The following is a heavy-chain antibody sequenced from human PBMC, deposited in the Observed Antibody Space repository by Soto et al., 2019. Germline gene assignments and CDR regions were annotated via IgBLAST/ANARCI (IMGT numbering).Heavy chain of an antibody. CDR3: ARDKGRSPLDY. CDR1: GFTFSSYS. Sequence: EVQLVESGGGLVQPGGSLRLSCAASGFTFSSYSMNWVRQAPGKGLEWVSYISSSSSTIYYADSVKGRFTISRDNAKNSLYLQMNSLRAEDTAVYYCARDKGRSPLDYWGQGTLVTVPS. V-gene: IGHV3-48*01. J-gene: IGHJ4*02. D-gene: IGHD2-15*01. CDR2: ISSSSSTI.